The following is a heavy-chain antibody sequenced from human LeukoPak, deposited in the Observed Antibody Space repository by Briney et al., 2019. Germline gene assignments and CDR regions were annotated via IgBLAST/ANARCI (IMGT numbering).Heavy chain of an antibody. V-gene: IGHV3-30*04. CDR1: KITFLSNA. Sequence: PGRSLTLSCSVSKITFLSNAMHWVRQAPGEGLEWVAVISRDGKDKYYADAVKGRFTVSRDNSKRTLFLQMDSLSVEDTGLYYCATREDIVVTPAFDYYHYMDVWGSGTAVTVSS. J-gene: IGHJ6*03. CDR3: ATREDIVVTPAFDYYHYMDV. CDR2: ISRDGKDK. D-gene: IGHD2-2*01.